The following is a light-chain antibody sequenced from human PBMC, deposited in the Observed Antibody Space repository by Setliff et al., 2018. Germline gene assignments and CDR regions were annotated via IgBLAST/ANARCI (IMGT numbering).Light chain of an antibody. CDR3: CSYAGSNTLV. V-gene: IGLV2-23*02. CDR2: EVR. CDR1: TSDVASYNF. J-gene: IGLJ2*01. Sequence: QSALAQPASVSGSPGQSITISCTGTTSDVASYNFVSWYQKVPGKAPKLLIYEVRKRSSGVSSRFSGAKSGITASLTISSLQPEDEADYFCCSYAGSNTLVFGGGTK.